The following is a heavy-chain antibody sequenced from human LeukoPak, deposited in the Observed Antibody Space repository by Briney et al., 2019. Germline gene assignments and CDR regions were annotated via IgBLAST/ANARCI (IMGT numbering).Heavy chain of an antibody. CDR3: ARVGPTRSDFDY. Sequence: HAGGSLRLSCAASGFIFSSNYMTWVRQPPGKGLEWVSVIFSGGSTYYSDSVKGRVTISKDNSKNTLYLQMNNLRGEDTAVYYCARVGPTRSDFDYWGQGTLVTVSS. CDR1: GFIFSSNY. J-gene: IGHJ4*02. D-gene: IGHD1-26*01. V-gene: IGHV3-53*01. CDR2: IFSGGST.